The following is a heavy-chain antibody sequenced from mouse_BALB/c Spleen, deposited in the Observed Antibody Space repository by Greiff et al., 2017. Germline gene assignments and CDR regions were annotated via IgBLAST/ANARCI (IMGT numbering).Heavy chain of an antibody. V-gene: IGHV1-80*01. CDR1: GYAFSSYW. Sequence: QVQLKESGAELVRPGSSVKISCKASGYAFSSYWMNWVKQRPGQGLEWIGQIYPGDGDTNYNGKFKGKATLTADKSSSTADMQLSSLTSEDSAVYFCARAGNAYAMDYWGQGTSVTVSS. CDR2: IYPGDGDT. J-gene: IGHJ4*01. D-gene: IGHD2-1*01. CDR3: ARAGNAYAMDY.